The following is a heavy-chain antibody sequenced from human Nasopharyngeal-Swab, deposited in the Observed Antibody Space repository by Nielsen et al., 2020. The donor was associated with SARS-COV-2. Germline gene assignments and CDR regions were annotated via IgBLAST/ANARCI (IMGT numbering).Heavy chain of an antibody. J-gene: IGHJ6*02. Sequence: WIRQPPGKGLEWVSLISGDGGSTYYADSVKGRFTISRDNSKNSLYLQMNSLRTEDTALYYCAKDSIAAGDHHYYYYGMDVWGQGTTVTVSS. V-gene: IGHV3-43*02. CDR2: ISGDGGST. D-gene: IGHD6-13*01. CDR3: AKDSIAAGDHHYYYYGMDV.